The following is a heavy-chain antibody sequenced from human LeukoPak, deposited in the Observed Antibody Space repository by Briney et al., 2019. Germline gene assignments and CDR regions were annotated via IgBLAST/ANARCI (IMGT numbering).Heavy chain of an antibody. CDR3: AREERRVAGNWFDP. V-gene: IGHV3-30*02. J-gene: IGHJ5*02. CDR2: IRYDGSNK. Sequence: PGGSLRLSCAASGFTFSSYGMHWVRQAPGKWLEWVAFIRYDGSNKYYADSVKGRFTISRDNSKNTLYLQMNSLRAEDTAVYYCAREERRVAGNWFDPWGQGILVTVSS. CDR1: GFTFSSYG.